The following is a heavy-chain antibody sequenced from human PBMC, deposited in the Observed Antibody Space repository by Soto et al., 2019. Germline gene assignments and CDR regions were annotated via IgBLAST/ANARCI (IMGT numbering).Heavy chain of an antibody. V-gene: IGHV4-59*01. D-gene: IGHD5-18*01. Sequence: SETLSLTCTVSGCSISSYYWSWIRQPPGKGLEWIGYIYYSGSTNYNPSLKSRVTISVDTSKNQFSLKLSSVTAADTAVYYCARGSGYSYGKVAFDYWGQGTLVTVSS. CDR1: GCSISSYY. J-gene: IGHJ4*02. CDR2: IYYSGST. CDR3: ARGSGYSYGKVAFDY.